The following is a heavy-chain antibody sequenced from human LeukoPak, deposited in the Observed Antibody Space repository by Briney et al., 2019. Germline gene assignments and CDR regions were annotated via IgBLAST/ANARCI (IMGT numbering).Heavy chain of an antibody. CDR1: GYSFTSYW. V-gene: IGHV5-51*01. Sequence: GESLKISCKASGYSFTSYWIGWVRQMPGKGLEWMGIIYPGDSDTRYSPSFQGQVTISADKSISTAYLQWSSLKASDTAMYYCARDIGTSVVTSSFNYWGQGTLVTVSS. CDR3: ARDIGTSVVTSSFNY. CDR2: IYPGDSDT. D-gene: IGHD4-23*01. J-gene: IGHJ4*02.